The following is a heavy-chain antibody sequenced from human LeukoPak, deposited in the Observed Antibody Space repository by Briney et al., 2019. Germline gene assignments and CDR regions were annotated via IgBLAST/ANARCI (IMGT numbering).Heavy chain of an antibody. D-gene: IGHD3-16*01. CDR2: LVGSGDAT. V-gene: IGHV3-23*01. CDR1: GLTFRRYG. Sequence: PGGSLRLSCVTSGLTFRRYGTGWVRHPPRKGLEWVSALVGSGDATYYADSVKGRFTISRDNSKNTQYLQMNSLRVEDTGVYFCAKEDAVSGGYLDYGGQGTLVTVS. J-gene: IGHJ4*02. CDR3: AKEDAVSGGYLDY.